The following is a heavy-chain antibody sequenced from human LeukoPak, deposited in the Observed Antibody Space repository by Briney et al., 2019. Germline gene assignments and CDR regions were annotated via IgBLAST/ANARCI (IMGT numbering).Heavy chain of an antibody. Sequence: SQTLSLTCTVSGGSISSGSYYWSRIRQPAGKGLEWIGRIYTSGSTNFNPSLKSRVTISVDTSKNQFSLKLSSVTAADTAVYYCARAPRKMVRGVHFDYWGQGTLVTVSS. J-gene: IGHJ4*02. D-gene: IGHD3-10*01. CDR1: GGSISSGSYY. V-gene: IGHV4-61*02. CDR3: ARAPRKMVRGVHFDY. CDR2: IYTSGST.